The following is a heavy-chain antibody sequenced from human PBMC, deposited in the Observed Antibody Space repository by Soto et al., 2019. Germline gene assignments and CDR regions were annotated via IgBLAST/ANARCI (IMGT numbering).Heavy chain of an antibody. CDR2: IYYSGST. D-gene: IGHD1-1*01. J-gene: IGHJ6*02. CDR3: ARGGTGTPLYYYYGMDV. V-gene: IGHV4-59*01. CDR1: GGSISSYC. Sequence: SETLSLTCTVSGGSISSYCWSWIRQPPGKGLEWIGYIYYSGSTNYNPSLKSRVTISVDTSKNQFSLKLSSVTAADTAVYYCARGGTGTPLYYYYGMDVWGQGTTVTVSS.